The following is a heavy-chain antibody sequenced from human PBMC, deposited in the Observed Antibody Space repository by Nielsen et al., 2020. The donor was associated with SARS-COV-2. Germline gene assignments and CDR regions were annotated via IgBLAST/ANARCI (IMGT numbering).Heavy chain of an antibody. CDR3: ARDWYCSSTSCHQDDAFDI. J-gene: IGHJ3*02. Sequence: GESLKISCKGSGYSFTSYWIGWVRQMPGKGLEWMGIIYPGDSDTRYSPSFQGQVTISADKSISTAYLQWSSLKASDTAVYYCARDWYCSSTSCHQDDAFDIWGQGTMVTVSS. CDR2: IYPGDSDT. D-gene: IGHD2-2*01. CDR1: GYSFTSYW. V-gene: IGHV5-51*01.